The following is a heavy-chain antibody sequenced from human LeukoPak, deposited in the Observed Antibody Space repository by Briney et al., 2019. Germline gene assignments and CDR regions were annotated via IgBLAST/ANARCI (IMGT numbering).Heavy chain of an antibody. Sequence: GGSLRLSCAASGFTFSGYGMHWVRQAPGKGLEWVAIIWYDGSIKYYTDSVKGRFTISRDNSKNTMYLQMNSLRVEDTAVYYCARIGCSGGNRNPYHYYDMDVWGQGTTVTVSS. D-gene: IGHD2-15*01. CDR2: IWYDGSIK. CDR3: ARIGCSGGNRNPYHYYDMDV. V-gene: IGHV3-33*01. J-gene: IGHJ6*02. CDR1: GFTFSGYG.